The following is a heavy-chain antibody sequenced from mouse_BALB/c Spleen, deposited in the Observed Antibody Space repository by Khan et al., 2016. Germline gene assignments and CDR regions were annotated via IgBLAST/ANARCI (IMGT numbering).Heavy chain of an antibody. D-gene: IGHD2-14*01. Sequence: QVQLQQSGAELMKPGASVKISCKATGYTFSSYWIEWVKQRPGHGLEWIGEILSGSGSTNYNEKFKGKATFTADTSSNTAYMQLSSLTSEDSAVYYCARYKITIGTTGDFDYWGQGTTLTVAS. J-gene: IGHJ2*01. CDR1: GYTFSSYW. CDR3: ARYKITIGTTGDFDY. V-gene: IGHV1-9*01. CDR2: ILSGSGST.